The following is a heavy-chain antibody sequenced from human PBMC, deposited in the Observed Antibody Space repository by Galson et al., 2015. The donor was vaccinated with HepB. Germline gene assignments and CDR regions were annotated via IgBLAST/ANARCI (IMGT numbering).Heavy chain of an antibody. CDR1: GFTFSSYA. D-gene: IGHD2-15*01. CDR3: AKDIGDIVVVVAATWGY. Sequence: SLRLSCAASGFTFSSYAMSWVRQAPGKGLEWVSAISGSGGSTYYADSVKGRFTISRDDSKNTLYLQMNSLRAEDTAVYYCAKDIGDIVVVVAATWGYWGQGTLVTVSS. V-gene: IGHV3-23*01. J-gene: IGHJ4*02. CDR2: ISGSGGST.